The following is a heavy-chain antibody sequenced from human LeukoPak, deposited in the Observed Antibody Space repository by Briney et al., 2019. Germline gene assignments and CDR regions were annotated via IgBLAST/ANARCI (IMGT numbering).Heavy chain of an antibody. V-gene: IGHV3-23*01. Sequence: PGGSLRLSCAASGFTFSSYAMSWVRQAPGKGLEWVSAISGSGGSTYYADSVKGRFTISRDNSKNTLYLQMNSLRAEDTAVYYCAKDLEYYYDSSPIRDVWGQGTTVTVSS. J-gene: IGHJ6*02. CDR2: ISGSGGST. CDR1: GFTFSSYA. CDR3: AKDLEYYYDSSPIRDV. D-gene: IGHD3-22*01.